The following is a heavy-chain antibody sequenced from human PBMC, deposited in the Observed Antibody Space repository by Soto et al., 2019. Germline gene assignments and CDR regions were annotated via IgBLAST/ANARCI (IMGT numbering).Heavy chain of an antibody. CDR3: AKYPRDFDWLPYYFDY. D-gene: IGHD3-9*01. J-gene: IGHJ4*02. CDR1: GFTFSSYA. V-gene: IGHV3-23*01. CDR2: ISGSGGST. Sequence: EVQLLESGGGLVQPGGSLRLSCAASGFTFSSYAMSWVRQAPGKGLEWVSAISGSGGSTYYADSVKGRFTISRDNSKNTLYLQMNSLRAEDTAVYYCAKYPRDFDWLPYYFDYWGQGTLVTVSS.